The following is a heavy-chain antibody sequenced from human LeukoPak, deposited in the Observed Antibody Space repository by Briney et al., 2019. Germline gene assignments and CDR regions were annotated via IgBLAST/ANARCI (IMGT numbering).Heavy chain of an antibody. J-gene: IGHJ6*03. CDR3: ARAWGLTYYYYYMDV. V-gene: IGHV4-34*01. CDR2: INHSGST. CDR1: GGSFSGYY. Sequence: SETLSLTCAVYGGSFSGYYWTWIRQPPGKGLEWIGEINHSGSTNYNPSLKSRVSISVDTSKSQFSLKVSSVTAADTAVYYCARAWGLTYYYYYMDVWGKGTTVTVSS. D-gene: IGHD7-27*01.